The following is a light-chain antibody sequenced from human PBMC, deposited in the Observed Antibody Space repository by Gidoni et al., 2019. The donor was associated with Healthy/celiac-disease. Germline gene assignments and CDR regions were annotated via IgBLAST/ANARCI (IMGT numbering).Light chain of an antibody. CDR1: SRVVGGYNY. Sequence: QSVLAQPDAVSGAPGQAITIACTVTSRVVGGYNYVSWYQQHPGEAPKLIIYDVSNRPSGVSNRFSGSKSGNTASLTISALQAEDEADYYCSSYTSSSTLYVFGTGTNVTVL. CDR2: DVS. CDR3: SSYTSSSTLYV. J-gene: IGLJ1*01. V-gene: IGLV2-14*01.